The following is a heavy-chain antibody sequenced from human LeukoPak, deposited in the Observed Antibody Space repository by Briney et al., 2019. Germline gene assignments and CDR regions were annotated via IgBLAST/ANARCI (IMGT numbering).Heavy chain of an antibody. CDR2: IYYTGST. Sequence: PSETLSLTCTVSGGSISSYYWSWIRQPPGKGLEWIGYIYYTGSTNYSPSLKSRVTISVDTTKNQFSLKLRSVTAADTAVYYCAKEGKTRNWNYSQAKPVYWGQGTLVTVSS. CDR1: GGSISSYY. D-gene: IGHD1-7*01. J-gene: IGHJ4*02. CDR3: AKEGKTRNWNYSQAKPVY. V-gene: IGHV4-59*01.